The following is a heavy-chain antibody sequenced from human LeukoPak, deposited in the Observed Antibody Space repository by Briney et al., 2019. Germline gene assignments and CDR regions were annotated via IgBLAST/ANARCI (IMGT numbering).Heavy chain of an antibody. CDR3: AGQNFYRYCRSTSCYRPYYYYYMDV. Sequence: GGTLRLSCAASGFTFSSYSMNWVRQAPGRGLEWVSSISTSSSYIYYADSVKGRFTISRDNAKNSLYLQMNSLRAEDTAVYYCAGQNFYRYCRSTSCYRPYYYYYMDVWGKGTTVTISS. CDR2: ISTSSSYI. J-gene: IGHJ6*03. V-gene: IGHV3-21*01. D-gene: IGHD2-2*01. CDR1: GFTFSSYS.